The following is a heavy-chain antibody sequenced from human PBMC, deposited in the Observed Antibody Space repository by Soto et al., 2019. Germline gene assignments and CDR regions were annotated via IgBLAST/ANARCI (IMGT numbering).Heavy chain of an antibody. CDR3: SRFIMVGGWFDPNYYHGMDV. J-gene: IGHJ6*02. V-gene: IGHV1-18*01. CDR2: ISGYNGNT. D-gene: IGHD6-19*01. CDR1: GYTFSNYG. Sequence: QVQLVQSGAEVKKPGASVTVSCKTSGYTFSNYGINWVQQAPGQGLVWMGWISGYNGNTNYAQTVQGRVTMTTDTSTGTVYMELRSLKSDDTAIYYCSRFIMVGGWFDPNYYHGMDVWGQGTTVTVSS.